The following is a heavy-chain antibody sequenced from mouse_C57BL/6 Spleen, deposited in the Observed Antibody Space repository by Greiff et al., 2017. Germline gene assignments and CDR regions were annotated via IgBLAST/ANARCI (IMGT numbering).Heavy chain of an antibody. J-gene: IGHJ2*01. CDR3: AREEDTAQATREGFDY. D-gene: IGHD3-2*02. Sequence: VQLQQSGPELVKPGASVKISCKASGYSFTDYNMNWVKQSNGKSLEWIGVINPNYGTTSYNQKFKGKATLTVNQSSSTAYMQLNSLTSEDSAVYYCAREEDTAQATREGFDYWGQGTTLTVSS. CDR1: GYSFTDYN. V-gene: IGHV1-39*01. CDR2: INPNYGTT.